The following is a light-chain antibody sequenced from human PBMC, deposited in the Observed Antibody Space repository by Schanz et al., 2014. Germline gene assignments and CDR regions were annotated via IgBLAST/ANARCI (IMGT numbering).Light chain of an antibody. Sequence: EIVMTQSPATLSVSPGERATLSCRASQSVSSNLAWYQQKPGQAPRLLIYDSSNRATGVPASFSGSGSGTEFTLTISSLQPDDFATYYCQQYNTYSPWTFGQGTKVEIK. J-gene: IGKJ1*01. CDR2: DSS. V-gene: IGKV3-15*01. CDR3: QQYNTYSPWT. CDR1: QSVSSN.